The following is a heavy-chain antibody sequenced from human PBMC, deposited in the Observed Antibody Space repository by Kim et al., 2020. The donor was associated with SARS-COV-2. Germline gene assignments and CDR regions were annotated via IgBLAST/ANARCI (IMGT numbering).Heavy chain of an antibody. CDR2: ISYDGSNK. J-gene: IGHJ4*02. D-gene: IGHD2-2*01. CDR3: AKDGLIYCSSTSCPSYFDY. V-gene: IGHV3-30*18. CDR1: GFTFSSYG. Sequence: GGSLRLSCAASGFTFSSYGMHWVRQAPGKGLEWVAVISYDGSNKYYADSVKGRFTISRDNSKNTLYLQMNSLRAEDTAVYYCAKDGLIYCSSTSCPSYFDYWSQGTLVTVSS.